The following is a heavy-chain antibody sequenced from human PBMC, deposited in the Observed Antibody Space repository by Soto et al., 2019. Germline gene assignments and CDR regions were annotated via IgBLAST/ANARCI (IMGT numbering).Heavy chain of an antibody. CDR3: ARVVPGAETWFGP. V-gene: IGHV1-18*01. CDR2: ISLYSDGT. D-gene: IGHD2-2*01. CDR1: GYTFSNYG. J-gene: IGHJ5*02. Sequence: ASFKFSCKTSGYTFSNYGITWVRQAPGQPLDWLGWISLYSDGTNYAQKFQGRVSMTTDTSTTTAYMELRSLRSDDTAVYYCARVVPGAETWFGPWGQGTLVTVSS.